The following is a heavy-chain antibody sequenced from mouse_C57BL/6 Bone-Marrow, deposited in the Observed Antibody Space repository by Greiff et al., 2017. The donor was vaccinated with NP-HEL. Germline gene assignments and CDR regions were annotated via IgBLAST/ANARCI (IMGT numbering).Heavy chain of an antibody. D-gene: IGHD1-2*01. V-gene: IGHV5-16*01. J-gene: IGHJ2*01. Sequence: EVKLVESEGGLVQPGSSMKLSCTASGFTFSDYYMAWVRQVPEKGLEWVANINYDGSSTYYLDSLKSRFIISRDNAKNILYLQMSSLKSEDTATYYWARQLLRPYYFDYWGQGTTLTVSS. CDR3: ARQLLRPYYFDY. CDR1: GFTFSDYY. CDR2: INYDGSST.